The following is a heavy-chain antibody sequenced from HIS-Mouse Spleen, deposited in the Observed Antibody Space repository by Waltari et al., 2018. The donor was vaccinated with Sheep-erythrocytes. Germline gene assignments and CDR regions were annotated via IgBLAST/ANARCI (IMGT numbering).Heavy chain of an antibody. V-gene: IGHV1-69*04. CDR1: VGPFSSSA. CDR2: IIPILGIA. CDR3: AQTGATTPHFDY. D-gene: IGHD1-26*01. J-gene: IGHJ4*02. Sequence: QVQLVQSGAEVKKPGSSVKVSCKASVGPFSSSAICWVRQAPGQGLEWMGSIIPILGIANYAQKFQGRVTITADKSTSTAYMELSSLRSEDTAVYYCAQTGATTPHFDYWGQGTLVTVSS.